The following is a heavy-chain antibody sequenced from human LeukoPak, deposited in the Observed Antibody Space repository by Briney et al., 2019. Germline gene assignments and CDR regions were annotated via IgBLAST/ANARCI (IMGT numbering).Heavy chain of an antibody. V-gene: IGHV4-59*01. CDR2: IYYSGST. D-gene: IGHD6-19*01. CDR3: AREFLEYSSGWPYYFDY. CDR1: GGSISSYY. Sequence: PSETLSLTCTVSGGSISSYYWSWIRQPPGKGLEWIGYIYYSGSTNYNPSLKSRVTISVDTSKNQFSLKPSSVTAADTAVYYCAREFLEYSSGWPYYFDYWGQGTLVTVSS. J-gene: IGHJ4*02.